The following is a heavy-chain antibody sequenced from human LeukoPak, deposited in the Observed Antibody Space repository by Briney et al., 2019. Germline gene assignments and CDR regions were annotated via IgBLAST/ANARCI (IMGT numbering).Heavy chain of an antibody. D-gene: IGHD3-10*01. Sequence: ASVKVSCKASGYTFTSYYMHWVRQAPGQGLEWMGIINPSGGSTSYAQKFQGRVTMTRDTSTSTVYMELSSLRSEDTAVYYCARVRGGSTMVRGAFFDYWGQGTLVTVSS. CDR1: GYTFTSYY. J-gene: IGHJ4*02. V-gene: IGHV1-46*01. CDR3: ARVRGGSTMVRGAFFDY. CDR2: INPSGGST.